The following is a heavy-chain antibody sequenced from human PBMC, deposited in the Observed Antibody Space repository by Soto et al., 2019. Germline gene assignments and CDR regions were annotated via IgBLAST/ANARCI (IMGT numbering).Heavy chain of an antibody. CDR3: PKYLKPDGRWEIDC. CDR2: ILGGGGST. CDR1: GFTFSTYA. Sequence: EVQLLESGGGLVQPGGSLRLSCAASGFTFSTYAMNWLRQAPGKGLEWVSGILGGGGSTDYADSVRGRFTISRDNSKNTLYLQMSSLRAEDTAVYYCPKYLKPDGRWEIDCRGQGTMITVSS. J-gene: IGHJ4*02. V-gene: IGHV3-23*01. D-gene: IGHD1-26*01.